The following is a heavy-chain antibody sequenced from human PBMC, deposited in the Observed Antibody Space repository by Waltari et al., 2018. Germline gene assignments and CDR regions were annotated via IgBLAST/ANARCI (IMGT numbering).Heavy chain of an antibody. D-gene: IGHD2-21*02. CDR2: IYTSGST. CDR3: ARDGGDEWLVGDY. J-gene: IGHJ4*02. V-gene: IGHV4-4*07. Sequence: QVQLQESGPGLVKPSENLSLTCTVSGGSISSYYWSWIRQPAGKGLEWIGRIYTSGSTNSNPSLKSRVTMSVDTSKNQFSLMLCSVTAADTAVYYCARDGGDEWLVGDYWGQGTLVTVSS. CDR1: GGSISSYY.